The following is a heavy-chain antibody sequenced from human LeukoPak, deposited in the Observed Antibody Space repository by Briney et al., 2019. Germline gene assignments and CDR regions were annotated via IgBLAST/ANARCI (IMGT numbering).Heavy chain of an antibody. CDR1: GFTFSSYA. V-gene: IGHV3-30-3*01. CDR3: AREGIFGVVIDY. CDR2: ISYDGSNK. D-gene: IGHD3-3*01. Sequence: GGSLRLSCAASGFTFSSYAMHWVRQAPGKGLEWVAVISYDGSNKYYADSVKGRFTISRDNSKNTLYLQMNSLRAEDTAVYYCAREGIFGVVIDYWGQGTLVTVSS. J-gene: IGHJ4*02.